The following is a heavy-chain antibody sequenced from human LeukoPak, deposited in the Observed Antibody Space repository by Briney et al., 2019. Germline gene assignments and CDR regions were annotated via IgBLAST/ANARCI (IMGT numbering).Heavy chain of an antibody. J-gene: IGHJ4*02. CDR2: IYYSGST. V-gene: IGHV4-39*07. D-gene: IGHD2-15*01. CDR1: GGSISSSSYY. CDR3: ARGVVFIY. Sequence: SEALSLTCTVSGGSISSSSYYWGWIRQPPGKGLEWIGSIYYSGSTYYNPSLKSRLTISVDTSKNQFSLKLSSVTAADTAVYYCARGVVFIYWGQGTLVTVSS.